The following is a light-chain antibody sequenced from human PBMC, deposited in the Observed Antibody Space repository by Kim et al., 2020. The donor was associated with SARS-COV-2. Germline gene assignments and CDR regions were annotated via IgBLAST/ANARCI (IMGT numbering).Light chain of an antibody. J-gene: IGKJ4*02. CDR2: DAS. CDR1: EYIGKS. CDR3: LQHSLYPLT. Sequence: ASFVDGITITCRPAEYIGKSVVWYQQKPGTAPTRLVFDASTLDIGVPPRFSGSGSGTQFALTINNVQPEDSATYFCLQHSLYPLTFGGGTKVDIK. V-gene: IGKV1-17*02.